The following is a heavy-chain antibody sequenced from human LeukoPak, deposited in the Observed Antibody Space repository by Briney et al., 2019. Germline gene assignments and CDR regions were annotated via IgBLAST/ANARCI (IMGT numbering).Heavy chain of an antibody. CDR3: ARQFYYDSSGPQSWYFDL. D-gene: IGHD3-22*01. CDR1: GGSISGYY. CDR2: IYYSGNT. V-gene: IGHV4-59*08. Sequence: SETLSLTCTVSGGSISGYYWIWIRQPPGKGLEWIGYIYYSGNTNYNPSLKSRVTISVDTSKNQFSLKLSSVTAADTAVCYCARQFYYDSSGPQSWYFDLWGRGTLVTVSS. J-gene: IGHJ2*01.